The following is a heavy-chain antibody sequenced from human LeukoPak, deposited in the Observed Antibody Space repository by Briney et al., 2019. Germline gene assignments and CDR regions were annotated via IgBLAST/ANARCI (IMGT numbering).Heavy chain of an antibody. Sequence: PSETLSLTCAVYGGPFSGYYWSWIRQPPGKGLEWIGEINHSGSTNYNPSLKSRVTISVDTSKNQFSLKLSSVTAADTAVYYCAREGSGWYSRWFDPWGQGTLVTVSS. CDR2: INHSGST. CDR1: GGPFSGYY. D-gene: IGHD6-19*01. CDR3: AREGSGWYSRWFDP. J-gene: IGHJ5*02. V-gene: IGHV4-34*01.